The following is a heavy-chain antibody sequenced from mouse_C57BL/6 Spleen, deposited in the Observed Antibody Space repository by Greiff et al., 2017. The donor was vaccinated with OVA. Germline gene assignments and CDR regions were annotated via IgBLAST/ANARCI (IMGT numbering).Heavy chain of an antibody. J-gene: IGHJ2*01. Sequence: QVQLQQSGAELVMPGASVKLSCKASGYTFTSYWMHWVKQRPGQGLEWIGEIDPSDSYTNYNQKFKGKSTLTVDKSSSTAYMQLSSLTSEDSAVYYCARGANYFDYWGQGTTLTVSS. CDR2: IDPSDSYT. V-gene: IGHV1-69*01. CDR3: ARGANYFDY. CDR1: GYTFTSYW.